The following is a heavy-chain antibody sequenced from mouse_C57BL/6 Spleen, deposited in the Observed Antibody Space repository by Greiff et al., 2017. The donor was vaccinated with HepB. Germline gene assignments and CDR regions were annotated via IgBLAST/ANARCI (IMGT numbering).Heavy chain of an antibody. V-gene: IGHV1-64*01. CDR2: IHPNSGST. D-gene: IGHD2-1*01. CDR1: GYTFPSYW. Sequence: QVQLQQPGAELVKPGASVKLSCKASGYTFPSYWMHWVKQRPGQGLEWIGMIHPNSGSTNYNAKFKSKATLTVDKSSSTAYMQRSSLTSEDSAVYYCARYGPYGNYPFDYWGQGTTLTVSS. CDR3: ARYGPYGNYPFDY. J-gene: IGHJ2*01.